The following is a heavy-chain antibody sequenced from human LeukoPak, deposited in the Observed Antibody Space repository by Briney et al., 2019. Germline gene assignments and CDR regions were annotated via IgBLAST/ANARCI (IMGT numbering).Heavy chain of an antibody. CDR2: IYYSGST. D-gene: IGHD4-17*01. Sequence: SETLSLTCTVSGGSISSYYWSWIRQPPGKGLEWIGYIYYSGSTNYNPSLKSRVTISVDTSKNQFSLKLSSVTAADTAVYYCARVHYVTYYYYYMDVWGKGTTVTVSS. J-gene: IGHJ6*03. CDR3: ARVHYVTYYYYYMDV. CDR1: GGSISSYY. V-gene: IGHV4-59*01.